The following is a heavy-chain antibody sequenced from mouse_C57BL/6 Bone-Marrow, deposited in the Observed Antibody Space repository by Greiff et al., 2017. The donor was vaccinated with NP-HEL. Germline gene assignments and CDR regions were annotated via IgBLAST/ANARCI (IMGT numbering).Heavy chain of an antibody. CDR1: GFTSSSYG. CDR3: ARHRSNYDY. Sequence: EVMLVESGGDLVKPGGSLKLSCAASGFTSSSYGMSWVRQTPDKRLEWVATISSGGSYTYYPDSVKGRFTISRDNAKNTLYLQMSSLKSEDTAMYYCARHRSNYDYWGQGTTLTVSS. J-gene: IGHJ2*01. D-gene: IGHD5-1*01. CDR2: ISSGGSYT. V-gene: IGHV5-6*01.